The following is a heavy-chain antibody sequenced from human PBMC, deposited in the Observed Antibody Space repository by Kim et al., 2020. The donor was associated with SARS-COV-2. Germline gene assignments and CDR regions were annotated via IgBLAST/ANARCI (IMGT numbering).Heavy chain of an antibody. J-gene: IGHJ4*02. CDR2: SYYGGDT. CDR1: GGLISTNSYY. Sequence: SETLSLTCTVSGGLISTNSYYWGWIRQPPGKGLEWIGNSYYGGDTYYSPSLKSRVSISIDTSKNQFSLRLSSVTAADKAVYYCATSNGALDNWGQGTRVT. CDR3: ATSNGALDN. D-gene: IGHD2-8*01. V-gene: IGHV4-39*01.